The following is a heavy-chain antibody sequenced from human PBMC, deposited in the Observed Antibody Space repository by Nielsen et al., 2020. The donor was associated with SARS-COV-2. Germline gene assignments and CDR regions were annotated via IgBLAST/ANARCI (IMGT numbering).Heavy chain of an antibody. CDR2: ISGSGGST. J-gene: IGHJ5*02. CDR3: ARARGWFDP. D-gene: IGHD3-10*01. V-gene: IGHV3-23*01. Sequence: GESLKISCAASGFTFSSYAMSWVRQAPGKGLEWVSAISGSGGSTYYADSVKGRFTISRDNSKNTLYLQMNSLRAEDTAVYYCARARGWFDPWGQGTLVTVSS. CDR1: GFTFSSYA.